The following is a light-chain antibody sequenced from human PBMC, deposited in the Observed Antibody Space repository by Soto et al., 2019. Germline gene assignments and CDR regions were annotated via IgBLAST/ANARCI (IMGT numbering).Light chain of an antibody. CDR3: QNYKSYQYT. J-gene: IGKJ2*01. V-gene: IGKV1-5*01. CDR2: DAS. Sequence: DIQMTQSPSTLSASVGDRVTITCRASQSISSWLAWYQQKPGKAPKLLIYDASSLESGVPSRFSGSGSGTEFTITISSLQPDDFATYYCQNYKSYQYTFGQGTKLEIK. CDR1: QSISSW.